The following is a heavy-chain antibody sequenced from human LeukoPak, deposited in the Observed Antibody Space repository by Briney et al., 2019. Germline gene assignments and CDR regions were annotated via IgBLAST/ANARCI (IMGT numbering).Heavy chain of an antibody. CDR2: IYYSEST. Sequence: SETLSLTCTVSGASIISYDESWIRHPPGKGRGGGGYIYYSESTNNNPSLKSRVSISVNTSKNQFSLKLSYLTAADAAVYYCESFSELIRFPTYFDIWGQGTMVTVSS. CDR3: ESFSELIRFPTYFDI. D-gene: IGHD3-16*01. V-gene: IGHV4-59*01. J-gene: IGHJ3*02. CDR1: GASIISYD.